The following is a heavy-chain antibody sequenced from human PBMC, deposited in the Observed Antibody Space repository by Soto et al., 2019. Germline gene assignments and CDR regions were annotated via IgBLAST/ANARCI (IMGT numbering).Heavy chain of an antibody. CDR3: ARVKTVDYYGMGV. J-gene: IGHJ6*02. V-gene: IGHV4-4*07. CDR2: IYSSGST. Sequence: QVQLQESGSGLVKPSETLSLTCNVSGGSMSSYFWSWIRQPAGKGLEWIGRIYSSGSTNYNPSLKSRVTMSIDTSKNQFSLKLSSVTAADTAVYFCARVKTVDYYGMGVWGQGTTVTVSS. CDR1: GGSMSSYF.